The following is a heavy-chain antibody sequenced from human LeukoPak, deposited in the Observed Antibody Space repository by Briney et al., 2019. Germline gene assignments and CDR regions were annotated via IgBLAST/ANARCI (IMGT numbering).Heavy chain of an antibody. J-gene: IGHJ4*02. CDR2: ISAYNGNT. CDR3: ASVRIAAAGTVGDY. D-gene: IGHD6-13*01. V-gene: IGHV1-18*01. Sequence: ASVKVSCKASGYTFTSYGISWVRQAPGQGLEWMGWISAYNGNTNYAQKLQGRVIMTTDTSTSTAYMELRSLRSDDTAVYYCASVRIAAAGTVGDYWGQGTLVTVSS. CDR1: GYTFTSYG.